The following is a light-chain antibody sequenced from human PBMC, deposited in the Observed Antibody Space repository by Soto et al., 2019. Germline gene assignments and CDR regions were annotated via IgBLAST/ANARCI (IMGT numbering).Light chain of an antibody. V-gene: IGKV3-20*01. J-gene: IGKJ1*01. CDR3: QKYNSAPRT. CDR1: QSVTANY. Sequence: EIVLTQSPGSLSLSPGERATLSCRASQSVTANYLAWYQQKPGQAPRLLIYGASSRATGIPDRFSGSGSGTDFTLTISRLQPEDVATYYCQKYNSAPRTFGQGTKVDIK. CDR2: GAS.